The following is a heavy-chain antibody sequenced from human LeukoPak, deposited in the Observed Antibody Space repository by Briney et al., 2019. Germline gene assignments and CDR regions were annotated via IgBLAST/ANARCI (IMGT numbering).Heavy chain of an antibody. CDR1: GFTFSTSA. D-gene: IGHD2-2*01. CDR2: IDSGGRP. V-gene: IGHV3-23*01. Sequence: GGSLRLSCTASGFTFSTSAMSWVRQAPGKGLGWVSAIDSGGRPYYADSVKGRFTISRDNSKNTLFLQMDSLRVDDAAIYSCARVPAAATFPSFYYGLDVWGRGTTVSVSS. CDR3: ARVPAAATFPSFYYGLDV. J-gene: IGHJ6*02.